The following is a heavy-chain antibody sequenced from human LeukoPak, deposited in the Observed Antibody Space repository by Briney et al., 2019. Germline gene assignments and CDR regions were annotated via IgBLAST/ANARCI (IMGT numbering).Heavy chain of an antibody. CDR3: AREASWDGYNSYYFDY. D-gene: IGHD5-24*01. CDR1: GFTLSSYW. J-gene: IGHJ4*02. V-gene: IGHV3-7*03. Sequence: GGSLRLSCAASGFTLSSYWMSWVRQAPGKGLEWVANIKQDGSEKYYVDSVKSRFTIARDNAKNSLYLQMNSLRAEDTAVYYCAREASWDGYNSYYFDYWGQGTLVTVSS. CDR2: IKQDGSEK.